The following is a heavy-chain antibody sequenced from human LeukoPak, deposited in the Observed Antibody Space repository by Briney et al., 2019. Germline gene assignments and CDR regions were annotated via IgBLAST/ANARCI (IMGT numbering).Heavy chain of an antibody. J-gene: IGHJ4*02. D-gene: IGHD2-21*02. CDR3: ARRSGGDLPFDY. Sequence: SGPTLVKPTQTLTLTCTFSGSSLSTSGVSMGWIRQPPGKALEWLALIYWDDAKRYSPALKSRLTITKDTSKNQVVLTMTNMDPVDTATYFCARRSGGDLPFDYWGQGILVTVSS. CDR1: GSSLSTSGVS. V-gene: IGHV2-5*02. CDR2: IYWDDAK.